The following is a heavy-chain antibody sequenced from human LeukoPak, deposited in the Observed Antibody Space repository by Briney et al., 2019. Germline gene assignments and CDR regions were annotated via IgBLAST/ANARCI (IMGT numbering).Heavy chain of an antibody. D-gene: IGHD6-13*01. CDR2: IYYRGNT. V-gene: IGHV4-38-2*02. Sequence: MASETLSLTCTVSGFSISSGYYWGWIRQPPGKGLEWIGSIYYRGNTYYNPSLKSRVTISVDTSKNQFSLKLSSVTAADTALYYCARDKAAADRSLDYWGQGTLVTISS. J-gene: IGHJ4*02. CDR1: GFSISSGYY. CDR3: ARDKAAADRSLDY.